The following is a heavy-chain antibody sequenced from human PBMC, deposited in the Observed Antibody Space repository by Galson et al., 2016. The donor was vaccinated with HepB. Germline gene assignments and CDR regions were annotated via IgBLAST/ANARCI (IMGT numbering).Heavy chain of an antibody. V-gene: IGHV3-30*04. D-gene: IGHD2-8*02. CDR1: GFTFRNYA. J-gene: IGHJ4*02. CDR3: ARADELVVYALFDY. CDR2: ILFHGRDK. Sequence: SLRLSCAASGFTFRNYAMHWVRQAPGKRLEWVAGILFHGRDKYYADSVEGRFTISRDNSKNTLYLQMTSLRLEDTAVYYCARADELVVYALFDYWGQGTLVTVSS.